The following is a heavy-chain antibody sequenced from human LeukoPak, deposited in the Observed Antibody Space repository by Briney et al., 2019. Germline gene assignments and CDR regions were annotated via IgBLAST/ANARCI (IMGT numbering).Heavy chain of an antibody. J-gene: IGHJ4*02. CDR1: GGSLSGYY. D-gene: IGHD2-2*01. V-gene: IGHV4-34*01. CDR3: ASGTTDIVVVPATLRNYYFDY. Sequence: SETLSLTCAVYGGSLSGYYWSWIRQPLGKGLEWIGEINHSGSTNYNPSLKSRVTISVDTSKNQFSLKLSSVTAADTAVYYCASGTTDIVVVPATLRNYYFDYWGQGTLVTVSS. CDR2: INHSGST.